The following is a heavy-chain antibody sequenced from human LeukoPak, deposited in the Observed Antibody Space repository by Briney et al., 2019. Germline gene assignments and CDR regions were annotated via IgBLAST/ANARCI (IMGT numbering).Heavy chain of an antibody. J-gene: IGHJ4*02. CDR2: ISVSGDST. CDR3: AIRGCSGGNCYPGSY. V-gene: IGHV3-23*01. D-gene: IGHD2-15*01. CDR1: GLTFSNYA. Sequence: GGSLRLSCAASGLTFSNYAMSWVRQGPGKGLEWVSVISVSGDSTHYADSVKGRFSISRDNSKNTMHLQMNSLRAEDTAIYYCAIRGCSGGNCYPGSYWGQGTLVTVSS.